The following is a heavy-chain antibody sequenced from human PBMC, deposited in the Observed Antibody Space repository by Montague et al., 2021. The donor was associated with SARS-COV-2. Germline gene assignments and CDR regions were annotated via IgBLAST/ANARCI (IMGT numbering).Heavy chain of an antibody. D-gene: IGHD4-17*01. Sequence: IYTGGNTNYNPSLKSRVTISVDTSKNQFSLKLSSLTAADTAVYYCASVYTVTYYCDYWGRGTRGTGSS. CDR3: ASVYTVTYYCDY. J-gene: IGHJ4*02. CDR2: IYTGGNT. V-gene: IGHV4-4*09.